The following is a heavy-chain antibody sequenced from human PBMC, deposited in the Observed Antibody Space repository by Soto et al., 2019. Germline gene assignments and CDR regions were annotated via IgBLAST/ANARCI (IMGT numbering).Heavy chain of an antibody. D-gene: IGHD1-26*01. J-gene: IGHJ2*01. CDR2: LSGGGDRT. V-gene: IGHV3-23*01. CDR3: AGNVLGATSRVYFWYFDL. Sequence: EVQLLESGGGLVQPGGSLRLSCVGSGFTFINYAMNWVRQTPGKGLAWVSGLSGGGDRTFDADSVKGRFSISRDNSTHTVDLQRNSLRSDYTAVYYGAGNVLGATSRVYFWYFDLLGRGTLVTVSS. CDR1: GFTFINYA.